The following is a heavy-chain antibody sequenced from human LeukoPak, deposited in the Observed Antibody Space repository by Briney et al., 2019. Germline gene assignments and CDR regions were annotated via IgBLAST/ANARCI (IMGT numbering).Heavy chain of an antibody. CDR1: GGSISSSSYY. Sequence: PSETLSLTCTISGGSISSSSYYWAWIRQPPGKGLEWIATIYYSGTSYYNPSLKSRVTISVDTSKNQFSLKLSSVTAADTAVYYCARTAGFRRTSGGWFDPWGQGTLVTVSS. D-gene: IGHD2/OR15-2a*01. CDR2: IYYSGTS. J-gene: IGHJ5*02. CDR3: ARTAGFRRTSGGWFDP. V-gene: IGHV4-39*07.